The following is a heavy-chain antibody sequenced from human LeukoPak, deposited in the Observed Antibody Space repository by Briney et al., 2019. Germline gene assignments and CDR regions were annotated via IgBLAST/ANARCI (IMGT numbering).Heavy chain of an antibody. CDR3: ASPRSSGGSCRRCYGMDV. Sequence: TGGSLRLSCAASGFTFSSYAMSWVRQAPGKGLEWVSAISGSGGSTYYADSVKGRFTISRDNSKNTLYLQMNSLRAEDTAVYYCASPRSSGGSCRRCYGMDVWGQGTTVTVSS. D-gene: IGHD2-15*01. CDR2: ISGSGGST. CDR1: GFTFSSYA. V-gene: IGHV3-23*01. J-gene: IGHJ6*02.